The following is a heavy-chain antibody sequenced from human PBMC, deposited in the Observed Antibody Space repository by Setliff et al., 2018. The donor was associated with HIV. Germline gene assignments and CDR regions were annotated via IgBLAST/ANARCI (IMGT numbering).Heavy chain of an antibody. D-gene: IGHD6-19*01. CDR2: IYHSGST. J-gene: IGHJ3*02. Sequence: SETLSLTCAVSGGSISSSNWWSWVRQPPGKGLEWIGEIYHSGSTNYNPSLQSRVGISVDKSKNQFSLKLSSVTAADTAVYYCAGGLGEAVAGGDAFDIWGQGTMVTVSS. CDR3: AGGLGEAVAGGDAFDI. CDR1: GGSISSSNW. V-gene: IGHV4-4*02.